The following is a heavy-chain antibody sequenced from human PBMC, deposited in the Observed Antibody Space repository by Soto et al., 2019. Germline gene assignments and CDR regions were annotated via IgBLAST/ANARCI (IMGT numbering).Heavy chain of an antibody. D-gene: IGHD3-3*01. J-gene: IGHJ4*02. V-gene: IGHV3-7*03. CDR3: ARGFAVAY. CDR2: IKEDGSEK. CDR1: GFTLSDYW. Sequence: VQLVESGGGSVQPGGSLRLSCAASGFTLSDYWMAWVRQAPGQGLEWVANIKEDGSEKHYADSVKGRFTISRDNAKNSLYLQMNSLRAEDTAVYYCARGFAVAYWGQGTLVTVSS.